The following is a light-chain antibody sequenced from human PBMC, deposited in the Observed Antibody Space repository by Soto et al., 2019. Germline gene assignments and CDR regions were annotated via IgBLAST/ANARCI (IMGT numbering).Light chain of an antibody. V-gene: IGKV3-15*01. CDR1: QSVSSN. CDR2: GAS. CDR3: QQYNNWPTT. J-gene: IGKJ1*01. Sequence: EIVMTQSPATLSVSPGERATLSCRASQSVSSNLAWYQQKPGQAPRLLIYGASTRATGIPARFSGSGSGTEFTLTISSLQSEDFAVYYCQQYNNWPTTFVQGT.